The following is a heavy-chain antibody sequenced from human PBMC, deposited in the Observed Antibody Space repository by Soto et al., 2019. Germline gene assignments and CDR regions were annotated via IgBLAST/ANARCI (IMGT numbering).Heavy chain of an antibody. CDR1: GYTFTSYG. J-gene: IGHJ5*02. CDR2: ISAYNGNT. V-gene: IGHV1-18*04. D-gene: IGHD2-2*01. CDR3: ARDIVVVPAATRRNWFDP. Sequence: ASVKVSCKASGYTFTSYGISWVRQAPGQGLEWMGWISAYNGNTNYAQKLQGRVTMTTDTSTSTAYMELRSLRSDDTAVYYCARDIVVVPAATRRNWFDPWGQGILVTVSS.